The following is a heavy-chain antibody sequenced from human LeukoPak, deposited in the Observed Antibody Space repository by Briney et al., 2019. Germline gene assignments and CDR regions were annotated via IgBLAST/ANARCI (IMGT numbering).Heavy chain of an antibody. D-gene: IGHD6-6*01. V-gene: IGHV4-59*08. CDR1: GGSVSNYY. CDR2: VYYTGST. Sequence: PSETLSLTCSVSGGSVSNYYWSWIRQPPGKGLEWIGCVYYTGSTNYNPSLKSRVTMFEDKSKNQFSLRLYSVTVADTAVYYCARHFAYSSSSYFDYWGQGSLATVSS. J-gene: IGHJ4*02. CDR3: ARHFAYSSSSYFDY.